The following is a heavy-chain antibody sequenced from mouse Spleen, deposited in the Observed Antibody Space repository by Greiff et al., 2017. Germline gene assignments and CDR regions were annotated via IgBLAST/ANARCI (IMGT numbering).Heavy chain of an antibody. V-gene: IGHV1-64*01. CDR1: GYTFTSYW. CDR2: IHPNSGST. J-gene: IGHJ3*01. D-gene: IGHD2-1*01. Sequence: QVQLQQPGAELVKPGASVKLSCKASGYTFTSYWMHWVKQRPGQGLEWIGMIHPNSGSTNYNEKFKSKATLTVDKSSSTAYMQLSSLTSEDSAVYYCARSDYGNAWFAYWGQGTLFTVSA. CDR3: ARSDYGNAWFAY.